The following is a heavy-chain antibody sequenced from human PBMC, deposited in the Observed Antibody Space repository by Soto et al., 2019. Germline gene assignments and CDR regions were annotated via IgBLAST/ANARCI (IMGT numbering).Heavy chain of an antibody. CDR3: ARHGGLQHPFDY. CDR1: GGSISSSSYY. V-gene: IGHV4-39*01. Sequence: QLQLQESGPGLVKPSETLSLTCTVSGGSISSSSYYWGWIRQPPGKGLEWIGSIYYSGSTYYNPSLKRRVTISVDTAKNQFSLKLSSVTAADTAVYYCARHGGLQHPFDYWGQGTLVTVSS. D-gene: IGHD3-16*01. CDR2: IYYSGST. J-gene: IGHJ4*02.